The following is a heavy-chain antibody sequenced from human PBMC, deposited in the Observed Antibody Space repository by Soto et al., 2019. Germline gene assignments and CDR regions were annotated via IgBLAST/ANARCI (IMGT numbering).Heavy chain of an antibody. CDR2: IYPGDSNT. CDR3: ARLDSGSYPYYYYYGMDV. J-gene: IGHJ6*04. Sequence: PGESLKISCKGSGYSFNNYWIGWVRQMPGKGLEWMGIIYPGDSNTKYSPSFQGQVAISADKSISTAYLQWSSLKASDTAMYYCARLDSGSYPYYYYYGMDVWGKGTTVTVSS. V-gene: IGHV5-51*01. D-gene: IGHD1-26*01. CDR1: GYSFNNYW.